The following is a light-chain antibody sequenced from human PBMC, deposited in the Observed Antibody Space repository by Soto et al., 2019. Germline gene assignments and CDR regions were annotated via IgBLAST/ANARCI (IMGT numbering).Light chain of an antibody. V-gene: IGKV3-20*01. Sequence: EIVFTQSPVTLSLSPGERATLSCRASQSVSSSYLAWYQQKPGQAPRLLIYGASSRATGIPDRFSGSGSGTDFTLTISSLQSEDFAVYYCQQYNKWPLTFGGGTKVDIK. CDR1: QSVSSSY. J-gene: IGKJ4*01. CDR2: GAS. CDR3: QQYNKWPLT.